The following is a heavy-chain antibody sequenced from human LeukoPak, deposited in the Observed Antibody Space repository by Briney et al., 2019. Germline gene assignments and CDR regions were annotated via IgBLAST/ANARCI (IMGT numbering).Heavy chain of an antibody. J-gene: IGHJ4*02. CDR3: ARDHGSSGWYNY. CDR1: GYTFTSYY. D-gene: IGHD6-19*01. CDR2: IIPIFGTA. Sequence: SVKVSCKASGYTFTSYYMYWVRQAPGQGLEWMGRIIPIFGTANYAQKFQGRVTITTDESTSTAYMELSSLRSEDTAVYYCARDHGSSGWYNYWGQGTLVTVSS. V-gene: IGHV1-69*05.